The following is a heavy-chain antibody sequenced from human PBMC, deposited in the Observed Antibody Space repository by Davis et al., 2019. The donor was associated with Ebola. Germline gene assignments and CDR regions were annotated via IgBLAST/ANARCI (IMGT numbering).Heavy chain of an antibody. CDR1: GGSISSYY. D-gene: IGHD3-22*01. Sequence: PSETLSLTCTVSGGSISSYYWSWIRQPPGKGLEWIGYIYYSGSTNYNPSLKSRVTISVDTSKNQFSLKLSSVTAADTAVYYCAREDYYDSSAIWGQGTMVTVSS. CDR2: IYYSGST. J-gene: IGHJ3*02. V-gene: IGHV4-59*01. CDR3: AREDYYDSSAI.